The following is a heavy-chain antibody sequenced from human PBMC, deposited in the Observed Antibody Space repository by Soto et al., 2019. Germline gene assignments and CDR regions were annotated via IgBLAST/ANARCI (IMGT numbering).Heavy chain of an antibody. CDR2: ISSGGEYL. J-gene: IGHJ6*02. CDR1: GLTFSAFG. Sequence: EVQLVESGGGLVKPGGSLRLSCAASGLTFSAFGMNWVRQAPGKGLEWVSSISSGGEYLDYADSVKGRLTISRDNAKNSLFLQLDCLRVEETAVYYCGTVGAAGAVMGVWGQWTTVTVSS. V-gene: IGHV3-21*01. CDR3: GTVGAAGAVMGV. D-gene: IGHD6-13*01.